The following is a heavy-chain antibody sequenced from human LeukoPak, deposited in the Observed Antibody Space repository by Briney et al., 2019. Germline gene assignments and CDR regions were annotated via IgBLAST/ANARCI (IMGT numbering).Heavy chain of an antibody. J-gene: IGHJ4*02. CDR3: ASQQQLGIDY. D-gene: IGHD6-13*01. Sequence: PSETLSLTCTVSGGSISSGSYYWSWIRQPAGKGLEWIGRIYTSGSTNYNPSLKSRVTISVDTSKNQFSLKLSSVTAADTAVYYCASQQQLGIDYWGQGTLVTVSS. CDR1: GGSISSGSYY. V-gene: IGHV4-61*02. CDR2: IYTSGST.